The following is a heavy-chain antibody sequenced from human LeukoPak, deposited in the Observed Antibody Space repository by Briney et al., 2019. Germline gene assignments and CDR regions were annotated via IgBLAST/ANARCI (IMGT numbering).Heavy chain of an antibody. CDR3: ARYDSSRFYQNYFDY. CDR1: GGSINTFW. D-gene: IGHD3-22*01. CDR2: IFYSGFT. Sequence: SETLSLTCTVSGGSINTFWWGWIRQPPGKGLEWIGNIFYSGFTNFNPSLKSRVTMSVDTSKNQFSLKLSSVTPADTAVYYCARYDSSRFYQNYFDYWGQGTLVTVSS. V-gene: IGHV4-59*01. J-gene: IGHJ4*02.